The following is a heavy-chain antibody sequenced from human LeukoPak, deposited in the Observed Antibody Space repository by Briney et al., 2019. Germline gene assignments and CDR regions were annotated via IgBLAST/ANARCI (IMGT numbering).Heavy chain of an antibody. CDR2: ISSSSSTI. J-gene: IGHJ4*02. CDR1: GFTFSSYS. CDR3: ARDSEDWGDDYPVGLIDY. V-gene: IGHV3-48*02. D-gene: IGHD3/OR15-3a*01. Sequence: GGSLRLSCAASGFTFSSYSMNWVRQAPGKGLEWVSYISSSSSTIYYAASVKGRFTISRDNAKNSLYLQMNSLRDEDTAVYYCARDSEDWGDDYPVGLIDYWGQGTLVTVSS.